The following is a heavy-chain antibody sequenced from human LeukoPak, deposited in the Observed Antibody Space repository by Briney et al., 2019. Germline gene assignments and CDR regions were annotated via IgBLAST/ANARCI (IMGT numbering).Heavy chain of an antibody. CDR3: ARRVQIAVAGDYFDY. CDR2: IYYSGST. J-gene: IGHJ4*02. V-gene: IGHV4-59*08. D-gene: IGHD6-19*01. CDR1: GGSIRSYY. Sequence: SETLSLTCTVSGGSIRSYYWSWIRQPPMKGLEWIGYIYYSGSTNYNPSLKSRVTISVDTSKNQFSLKLSSVTAADTAVYYCARRVQIAVAGDYFDYWGQGTLVTVSS.